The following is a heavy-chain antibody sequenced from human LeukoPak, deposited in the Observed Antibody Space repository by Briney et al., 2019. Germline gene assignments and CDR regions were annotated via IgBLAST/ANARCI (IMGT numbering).Heavy chain of an antibody. J-gene: IGHJ3*02. Sequence: PSETLSLTCAVYGGSFSGYYWSWIRQPPGKGLEWIGEINHSGSTNYNPSLKSRVTISVDTSKNQFSLKLSSVTAADTAVYYCASGPRAFDIWRQGTMVTVSS. V-gene: IGHV4-34*01. CDR1: GGSFSGYY. CDR3: ASGPRAFDI. CDR2: INHSGST.